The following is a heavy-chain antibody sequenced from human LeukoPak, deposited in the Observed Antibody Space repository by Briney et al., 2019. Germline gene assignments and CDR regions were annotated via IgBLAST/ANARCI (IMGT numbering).Heavy chain of an antibody. D-gene: IGHD3-10*01. Sequence: GGSLRLSCAASGFTFSSYAMSWVRQAPGKGLEWVSAISGSGGSTYYADSVKGRFTISRDNSKNTLYLQMSSLRAEDTAVYYCAKVMGSGSYYPYYYYYYGMDVWGQGTTVTVS. CDR1: GFTFSSYA. V-gene: IGHV3-23*01. J-gene: IGHJ6*02. CDR3: AKVMGSGSYYPYYYYYYGMDV. CDR2: ISGSGGST.